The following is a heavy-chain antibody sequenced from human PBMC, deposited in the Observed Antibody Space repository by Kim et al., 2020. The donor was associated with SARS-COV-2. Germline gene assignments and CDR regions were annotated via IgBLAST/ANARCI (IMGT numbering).Heavy chain of an antibody. CDR2: ISGDGGST. V-gene: IGHV3-43*02. D-gene: IGHD6-13*01. J-gene: IGHJ4*02. CDR1: GFTFDDYA. Sequence: GGSLRLSCAASGFTFDDYAMHWVRQAPGKGLEWVSLISGDGGSTYYADSVKGRFTISRDNSKNSLYLQMNSLRTEDTALYYCAKLTLRYSSSGELGYWGQGTLVTVSS. CDR3: AKLTLRYSSSGELGY.